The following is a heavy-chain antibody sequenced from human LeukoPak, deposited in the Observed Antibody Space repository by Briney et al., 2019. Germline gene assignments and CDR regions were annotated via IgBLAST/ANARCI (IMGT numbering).Heavy chain of an antibody. D-gene: IGHD2-15*01. J-gene: IGHJ4*02. CDR3: SRRAGEYSRPYDY. CDR1: GGSISSYY. Sequence: PSETLSLTCTVSGGSISSYYWSWIRQAPGKGLEWVSFIYSGGDTHYSDSVKGRFTISRDNSKNTLYLQMNSLRAEDTAIYYCSRRAGEYSRPYDYWGQGTLVTVSS. CDR2: IYSGGDT. V-gene: IGHV3-53*01.